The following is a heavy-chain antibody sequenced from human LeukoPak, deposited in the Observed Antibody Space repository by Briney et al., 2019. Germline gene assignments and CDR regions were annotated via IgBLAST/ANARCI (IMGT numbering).Heavy chain of an antibody. CDR2: INPNSGGT. D-gene: IGHD2-15*01. CDR3: ARETVVEGNWFDP. V-gene: IGHV1-2*02. J-gene: IGHJ5*02. CDR1: GYTFTGYY. Sequence: ASVKVSCKASGYTFTGYYMHWVRQAPGQGLEWMGWINPNSGGTNYAQKFQGRVTMTRDTSISTAYMELSRLRSDDTAVYYCARETVVEGNWFDPWGQGTLVTVSS.